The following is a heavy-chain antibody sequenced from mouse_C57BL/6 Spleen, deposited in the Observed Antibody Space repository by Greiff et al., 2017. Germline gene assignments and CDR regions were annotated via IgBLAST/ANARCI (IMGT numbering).Heavy chain of an antibody. V-gene: IGHV1-82*01. CDR1: GYAFSSSW. Sequence: LVESGPELVKPGASVKISCKASGYAFSSSWMNWVKQRPGKGLEWIGRIYPGDGDTNYNGKFKGKATLTADKSSSTAYMQLSSLTSEDSAVYFCARENGYYVAFDYWGQGTTLTVSS. D-gene: IGHD2-3*01. CDR3: ARENGYYVAFDY. J-gene: IGHJ2*01. CDR2: IYPGDGDT.